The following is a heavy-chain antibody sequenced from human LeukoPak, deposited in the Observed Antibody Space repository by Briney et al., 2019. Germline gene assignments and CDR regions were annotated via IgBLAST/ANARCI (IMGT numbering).Heavy chain of an antibody. CDR2: ISSSSSYT. D-gene: IGHD2-21*02. V-gene: IGHV3-11*05. CDR1: GFTLIDYY. J-gene: IGHJ4*02. CDR3: ARGTAPSADY. Sequence: AGGSLRLSCAASGFTLIDYYVSWIRQAPGKGLEWVAYISSSSSYTNYADSVKGRFTISRDNAKNSVHLQMNSLRAEDTAVYYCARGTAPSADYWGQGTLVTVSS.